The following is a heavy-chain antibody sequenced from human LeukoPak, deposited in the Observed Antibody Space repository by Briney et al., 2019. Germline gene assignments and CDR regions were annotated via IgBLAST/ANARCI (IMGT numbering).Heavy chain of an antibody. CDR3: ARVDAVVSSGYQRFFQH. D-gene: IGHD3-22*01. CDR2: INSSQINI. Sequence: GSLSLSCAASGFTFSSYTMNWVRPAPGKGREWVSSINSSQINIYYSDSLEGGFTISTDNAKNSLYLQMASLSPDDTAVYYCARVDAVVSSGYQRFFQHWGQGTLVTVSS. CDR1: GFTFSSYT. J-gene: IGHJ1*01. V-gene: IGHV3-21*01.